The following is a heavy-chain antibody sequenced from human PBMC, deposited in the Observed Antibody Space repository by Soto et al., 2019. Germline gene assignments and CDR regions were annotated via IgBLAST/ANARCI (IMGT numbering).Heavy chain of an antibody. Sequence: QITLKESGPTVVKPTQPLTLTCSLSGFSLNTGGVGVGWIRQPPGKALEWLAVIYWDDDKSWNPSLRDRLTTNRDASDAPVVLTVTTMAPVDTGTYYCARRRGGFGGGWTTPYFDYWGQGTLVTVSS. D-gene: IGHD6-19*01. J-gene: IGHJ4*02. CDR2: IYWDDDK. CDR3: ARRRGGFGGGWTTPYFDY. CDR1: GFSLNTGGVG. V-gene: IGHV2-5*02.